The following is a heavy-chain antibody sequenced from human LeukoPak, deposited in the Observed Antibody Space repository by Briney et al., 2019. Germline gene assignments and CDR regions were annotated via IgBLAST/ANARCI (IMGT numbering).Heavy chain of an antibody. V-gene: IGHV1-69*13. D-gene: IGHD6-6*01. J-gene: IGHJ5*02. CDR2: VIPIFGTA. CDR3: AREAEGSGLVVNWFDP. CDR1: GGTFSSYA. Sequence: ASVKVSCKASGGTFSSYAISWVRQAPGQGLEWMGGVIPIFGTANYAQKFQGRVTITADESTSTAYMELSSLRSEDTAVYYCAREAEGSGLVVNWFDPWGQGTLVTVSS.